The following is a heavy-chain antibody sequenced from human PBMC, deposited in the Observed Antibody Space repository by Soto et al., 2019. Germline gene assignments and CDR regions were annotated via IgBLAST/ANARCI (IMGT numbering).Heavy chain of an antibody. Sequence: SETLSLTCTVSGGSISSYYWSWIRQPPGKGLEWIGYIYYSGSTNYNPSLKSRVTISVDTSKNQFSLKLSSVTAADTAVYYCARGGREYYDSSGYYYAFDIWGQGTMVTVSS. CDR1: GGSISSYY. D-gene: IGHD3-22*01. V-gene: IGHV4-59*01. CDR2: IYYSGST. J-gene: IGHJ3*02. CDR3: ARGGREYYDSSGYYYAFDI.